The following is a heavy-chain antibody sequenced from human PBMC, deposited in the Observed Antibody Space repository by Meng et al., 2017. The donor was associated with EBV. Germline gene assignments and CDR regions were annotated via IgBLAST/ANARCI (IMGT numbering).Heavy chain of an antibody. CDR2: ISAYNENT. Sequence: VQLVQSGAEGQKAGAQVKVSCMTTGYTFTSYGTSWVRQAPGQGLEWKGWISAYNENTNYAQKLQGRVTMTTDTSTSTAYMELRSLRSDDTAVYYCARGLDYFDYWGQGTLVTVSS. CDR1: GYTFTSYG. CDR3: ARGLDYFDY. V-gene: IGHV1-18*01. J-gene: IGHJ4*02.